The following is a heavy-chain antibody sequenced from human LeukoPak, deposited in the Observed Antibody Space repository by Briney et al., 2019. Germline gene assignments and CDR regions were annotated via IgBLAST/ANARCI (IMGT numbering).Heavy chain of an antibody. Sequence: SETLSLTCAVYGGSFSGYYWSWIRQPPGKGPEWIGEINHSGSTNYNPSLKSRVTISVDTSKNQFSLKLSSVTAADTAVYYCSRGRGSSGYGYWGQGTLVTVSS. D-gene: IGHD3-22*01. J-gene: IGHJ4*02. CDR2: INHSGST. CDR1: GGSFSGYY. V-gene: IGHV4-34*01. CDR3: SRGRGSSGYGY.